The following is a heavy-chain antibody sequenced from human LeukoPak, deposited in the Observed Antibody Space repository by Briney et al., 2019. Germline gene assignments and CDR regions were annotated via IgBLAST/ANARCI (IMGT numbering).Heavy chain of an antibody. J-gene: IGHJ4*02. Sequence: SGGSLRLSCIASGFTFSSYTMSWVRRAPGKGLEWVSSINGGGDSATYADSVKGRFTISGDNSRNTVFLQVNSLRAEDTAVYYCAKGYSSTSYCLDYWGQGTLVTVSS. V-gene: IGHV3-23*01. CDR2: INGGGDSA. D-gene: IGHD2-2*01. CDR3: AKGYSSTSYCLDY. CDR1: GFTFSSYT.